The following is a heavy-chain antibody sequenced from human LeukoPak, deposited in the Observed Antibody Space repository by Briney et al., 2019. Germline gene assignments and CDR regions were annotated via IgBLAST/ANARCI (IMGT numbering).Heavy chain of an antibody. D-gene: IGHD3-16*01. V-gene: IGHV4-30-4*07. CDR1: GDSITSGGYS. J-gene: IGHJ6*03. CDR3: ARRGGDMPARGFMDV. Sequence: PSETLSLTCVVSGDSITSGGYSWSWIRQPPGKGLEWVGYIYNSGIAFYNPSLKSRVTMSVDTSKNHFFLNLRSMTAADTAVYYCARRGGDMPARGFMDVWGKGTTVTVSS. CDR2: IYNSGIA.